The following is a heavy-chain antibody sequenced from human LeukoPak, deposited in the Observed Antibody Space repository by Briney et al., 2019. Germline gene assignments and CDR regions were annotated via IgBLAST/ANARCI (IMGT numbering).Heavy chain of an antibody. CDR1: GLTFSRET. CDR3: AKRYCTGITCNINYYYYMDV. CDR2: ISGSSATK. V-gene: IGHV3-23*01. D-gene: IGHD2-8*02. Sequence: QTGGSLRLSCVVSGLTFSRETMGWVRQAPGKGLEWVSVISGSSATKKYGDSVKGRFTISRDNSENTLYLQMSSLRAEDTAVYYCAKRYCTGITCNINYYYYMDVWGKGTTVTVSS. J-gene: IGHJ6*03.